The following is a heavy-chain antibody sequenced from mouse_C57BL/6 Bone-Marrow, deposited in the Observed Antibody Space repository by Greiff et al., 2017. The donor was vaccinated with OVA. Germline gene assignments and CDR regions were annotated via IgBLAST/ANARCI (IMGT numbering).Heavy chain of an antibody. Sequence: QVHVKQPGTELVKPGASVKLSCKASGYTFTSYWMHWVKQRPGQGLEWIGNINPSNGGTNYNEKFKSKATLTVDKSSSTAYMQLSSLTSEDSAVYYCAREQNYGSSSAWFAYWGQGTLVTVSA. V-gene: IGHV1-53*01. CDR1: GYTFTSYW. J-gene: IGHJ3*01. CDR2: INPSNGGT. CDR3: AREQNYGSSSAWFAY. D-gene: IGHD1-1*01.